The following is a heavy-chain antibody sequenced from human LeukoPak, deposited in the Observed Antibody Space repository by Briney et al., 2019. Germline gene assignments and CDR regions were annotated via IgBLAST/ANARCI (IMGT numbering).Heavy chain of an antibody. V-gene: IGHV4-30-4*01. CDR3: ARGVDTAMVTDY. Sequence: SETLSLTCTDSGGSISSGDYYWSWIRQPPGKGLEWIGYIYYSGSTYYNPSLKSRVTISVDTSKNQFSLKLSSVTAADTAVYYCARGVDTAMVTDYWGQGTLVTVSS. J-gene: IGHJ4*02. CDR1: GGSISSGDYY. CDR2: IYYSGST. D-gene: IGHD5-18*01.